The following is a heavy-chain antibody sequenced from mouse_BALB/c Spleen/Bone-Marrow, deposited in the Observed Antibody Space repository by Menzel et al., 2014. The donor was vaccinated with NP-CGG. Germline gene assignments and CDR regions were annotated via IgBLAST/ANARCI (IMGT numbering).Heavy chain of an antibody. D-gene: IGHD2-1*01. Sequence: EVHLVESGGGLVQPGGSRKLSCAASGFTFSDYGMAWVRQALGKGPEWVAFISNLAYSIYYADSVTGRFTISRENAKNTLYLEMSSLRSEDTAMYYCARGGIXYXNYLXNWGQGTLVTVSA. CDR3: ARGGIXYXNYLXN. CDR2: ISNLAYSI. V-gene: IGHV5-15*02. J-gene: IGHJ3*01. CDR1: GFTFSDYG.